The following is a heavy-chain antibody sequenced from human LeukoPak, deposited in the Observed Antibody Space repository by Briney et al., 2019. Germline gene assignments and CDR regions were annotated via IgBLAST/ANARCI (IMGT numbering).Heavy chain of an antibody. V-gene: IGHV4-59*08. Sequence: PSETLSLTCAVYGGSFSGYYWSWIRQPPGKGLEWIGYIYYSGSTKYNPSLKSRVTISADTSKNQFSLKLSSVTAADTAVYYCARLGLYYYYGMDVWGQGTTVTVSS. CDR2: IYYSGST. J-gene: IGHJ6*02. D-gene: IGHD3-10*01. CDR1: GGSFSGYY. CDR3: ARLGLYYYYGMDV.